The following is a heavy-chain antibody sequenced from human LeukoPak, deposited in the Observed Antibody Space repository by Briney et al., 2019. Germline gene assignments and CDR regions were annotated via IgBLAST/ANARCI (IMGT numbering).Heavy chain of an antibody. Sequence: AGGSLRLSCAASGFTFSSYAIHWVRQAPGKGLEWVAVISYDGSIIYYADSVKGRFTISRDNSMNTLYLQMNSLRAEDTAVYYCARDGYKSLDCWGQETLVTVSS. CDR1: GFTFSSYA. V-gene: IGHV3-30-3*01. CDR3: ARDGYKSLDC. D-gene: IGHD5-24*01. CDR2: ISYDGSII. J-gene: IGHJ4*02.